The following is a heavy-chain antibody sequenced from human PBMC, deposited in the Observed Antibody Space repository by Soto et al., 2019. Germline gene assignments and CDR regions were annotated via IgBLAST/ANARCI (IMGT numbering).Heavy chain of an antibody. J-gene: IGHJ4*01. CDR2: ISGNGGNT. CDR3: AKYCHGDGYFFYY. Sequence: PGGSLRLSCAPSGITFSSHALSWVRQAPGKGLEWVSVISGNGGNTYYADSVKGRFTISRDNSKNTLYLQMNSLRAEETAVYYCAKYCHGDGYFFYYWGRGTVVTVSA. V-gene: IGHV3-23*01. D-gene: IGHD4-17*01. CDR1: GITFSSHA.